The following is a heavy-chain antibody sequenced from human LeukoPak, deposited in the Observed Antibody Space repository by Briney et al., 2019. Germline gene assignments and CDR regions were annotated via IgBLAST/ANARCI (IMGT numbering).Heavy chain of an antibody. CDR1: GVTFSSYS. V-gene: IGHV3-48*01. Sequence: GGSLRLSCAASGVTFSSYSMNWVRQAPGKGLEWVSYISSSSSTIYYADSVKGRFTISRDNSKNTLFLQMNSLRTEDTAVYYCAKPQLWGYSSSPAVSWGQGTLVTVSS. CDR3: AKPQLWGYSSSPAVS. J-gene: IGHJ5*02. CDR2: ISSSSSTI. D-gene: IGHD6-13*01.